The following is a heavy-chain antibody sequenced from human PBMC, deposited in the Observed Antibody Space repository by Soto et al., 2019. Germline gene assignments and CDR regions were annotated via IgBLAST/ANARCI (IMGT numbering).Heavy chain of an antibody. CDR3: ARDENSYYDSSGYYYGY. CDR2: INPSGGST. Sequence: GASAEVCWKASGDAFASCYRHWVRQAPGQGLEWMGIINPSGGSTSYAQKFQGRVTMTRDTSTSTVYMELSSLRSEDTAVYYCARDENSYYDSSGYYYGYWGQGTLVTVSS. CDR1: GDAFASCY. V-gene: IGHV1-46*01. J-gene: IGHJ4*02. D-gene: IGHD3-22*01.